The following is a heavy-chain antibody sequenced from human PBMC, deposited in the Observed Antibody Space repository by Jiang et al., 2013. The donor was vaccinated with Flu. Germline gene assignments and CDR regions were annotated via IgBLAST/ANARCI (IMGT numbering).Heavy chain of an antibody. CDR1: GDTFSNYA. V-gene: IGHV1-69*15. J-gene: IGHJ4*02. Sequence: AEVKKPGSSVKVSCKASGDTFSNYAITWVRQAPGQGLEWMGIIIPIFGTANYAQKFQGRVTITADESTSTAYMELSSLRSEDTAFYYCAREGKIAAAGTSPFAYWGQGTLVTVSS. CDR3: AREGKIAAAGTSPFAY. CDR2: IIPIFGTA. D-gene: IGHD6-13*01.